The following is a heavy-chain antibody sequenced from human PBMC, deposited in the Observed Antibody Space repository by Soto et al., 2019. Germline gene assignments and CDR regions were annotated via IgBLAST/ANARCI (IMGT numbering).Heavy chain of an antibody. CDR3: ARAPGYYYMDV. J-gene: IGHJ6*03. CDR2: NHYSGGT. Sequence: SETLSLTCAFSGVSISNYYWSWMRQSPGRGLEWIGYNHYSGGTNYNPSLKSRVTISVDTSKNQFLLKLTSVTAADTAVYYCARAPGYYYMDVWGKGTTVTVSS. V-gene: IGHV4-59*01. CDR1: GVSISNYY.